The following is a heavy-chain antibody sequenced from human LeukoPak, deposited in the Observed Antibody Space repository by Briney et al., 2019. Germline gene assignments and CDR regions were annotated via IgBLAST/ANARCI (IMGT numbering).Heavy chain of an antibody. Sequence: ASVKVSCKASGYTFTSYDINWVRQATGQGLEWMGWMNPNSGNTGYAQKFQGRVTMTRNTSISTAYMELSSLRSEDTAVYYCAREGIRQWLVRGYSDYWGQGTLVTVSS. CDR3: AREGIRQWLVRGYSDY. V-gene: IGHV1-8*01. CDR2: MNPNSGNT. J-gene: IGHJ4*02. D-gene: IGHD6-19*01. CDR1: GYTFTSYD.